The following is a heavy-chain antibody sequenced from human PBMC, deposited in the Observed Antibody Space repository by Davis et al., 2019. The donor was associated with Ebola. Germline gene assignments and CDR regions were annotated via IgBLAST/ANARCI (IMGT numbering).Heavy chain of an antibody. CDR2: INHSGST. CDR3: ARDGIGSGSYYYYGMDV. V-gene: IGHV4-34*01. Sequence: MPSETLSLTCAVYGGSFSGYYWSWIRQPPGKGLEWIGEINHSGSTNYNPSLKSRVTISVDTSKNQFSLKLSSVTAADTAVYYCARDGIGSGSYYYYGMDVWGQGTTVTVSS. J-gene: IGHJ6*02. D-gene: IGHD3-10*01. CDR1: GGSFSGYY.